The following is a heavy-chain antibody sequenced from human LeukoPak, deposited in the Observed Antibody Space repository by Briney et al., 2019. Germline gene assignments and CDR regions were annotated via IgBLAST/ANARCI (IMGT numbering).Heavy chain of an antibody. CDR2: IKTSGGTT. V-gene: IGHV1-46*02. D-gene: IGHD7-27*01. CDR1: GYTFNTYH. J-gene: IGHJ2*01. CDR3: ARDYGGNWGTYNYFDL. Sequence: ATVKLSCKASGYTFNTYHIHWVRQAPGQGLEWMGIIKTSGGTTTYAQNFQGRVTMTRDTSTSTVYMELSSLTAEDTAVYYCARDYGGNWGTYNYFDLWGRGTLVTVPS.